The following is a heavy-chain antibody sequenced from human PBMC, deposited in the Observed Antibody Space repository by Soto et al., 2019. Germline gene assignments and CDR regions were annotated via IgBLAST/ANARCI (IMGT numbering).Heavy chain of an antibody. J-gene: IGHJ4*02. Sequence: EVQLVESGGGLVKPGGSLSLTCAASGFTFSTYSMNWVRQAPGKGLEWVSSISDNSGYIFYADSVKGRFTISRDNAKNSLYLQMNCRRAEDTAVYYCAKGGRSSSWYEDYWGQGTLVTVSS. CDR2: ISDNSGYI. CDR1: GFTFSTYS. V-gene: IGHV3-21*01. D-gene: IGHD6-13*01. CDR3: AKGGRSSSWYEDY.